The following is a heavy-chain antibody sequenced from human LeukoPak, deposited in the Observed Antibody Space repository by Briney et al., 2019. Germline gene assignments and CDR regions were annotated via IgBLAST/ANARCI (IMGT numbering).Heavy chain of an antibody. J-gene: IGHJ5*02. Sequence: PSETLSLTCAVYGGSFSGYYWSWIRQPPGKGLEWIGEINHSGSTNYNPSLKSRVTISVDTSKNQFSLKLSSVTAADTAVYYCASCARDYDSSGYTNWFDPWGQGTLVTVSS. V-gene: IGHV4-34*01. D-gene: IGHD3-22*01. CDR3: ASCARDYDSSGYTNWFDP. CDR2: INHSGST. CDR1: GGSFSGYY.